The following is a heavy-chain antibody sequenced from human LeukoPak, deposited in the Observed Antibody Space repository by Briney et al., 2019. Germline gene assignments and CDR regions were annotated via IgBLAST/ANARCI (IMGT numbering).Heavy chain of an antibody. CDR1: GDSMTNYY. J-gene: IGHJ5*01. CDR3: ARDRWELTPAKGWFDS. CDR2: IYVSGRT. Sequence: KPSGTLSLTCAVSGDSMTNYYWSWIRQPAGQGLEWIGHIYVSGRTNYNPSFKSRVSMSIDTSKKQFSLNLTSVSAADTAVYFCARDRWELTPAKGWFDSWGQGTLVTVPS. V-gene: IGHV4-4*07. D-gene: IGHD1-26*01.